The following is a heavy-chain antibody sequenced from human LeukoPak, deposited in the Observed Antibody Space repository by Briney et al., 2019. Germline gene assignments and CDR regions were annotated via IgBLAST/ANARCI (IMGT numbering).Heavy chain of an antibody. J-gene: IGHJ4*02. CDR2: INPNSGDT. V-gene: IGHV1-2*02. D-gene: IGHD3-22*01. Sequence: GASVKVSCKASGYTFTGYYMHWVRQAPGQGLEWMGWINPNSGDTNYAQKFQGRVTMTRDMSTSTVYMELSSLRSEDTAVYYCARDSGYYDSSGSFDYWGQGTLVTVSS. CDR3: ARDSGYYDSSGSFDY. CDR1: GYTFTGYY.